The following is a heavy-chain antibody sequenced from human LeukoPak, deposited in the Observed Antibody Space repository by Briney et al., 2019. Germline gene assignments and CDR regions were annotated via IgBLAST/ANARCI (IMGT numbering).Heavy chain of an antibody. V-gene: IGHV4-4*07. CDR2: IYTSGGT. CDR1: GGSISSYY. CDR3: ARDGGYSSSWYPLDD. Sequence: SETLSLTCTVSGGSISSYYWSWIRQPAGKGLEWIGRIYTSGGTNYNPSLKSRVTMSVDTSKNQFSLKLSSVTAADTAVYYCARDGGYSSSWYPLDDWGQGTLVTVSS. J-gene: IGHJ4*02. D-gene: IGHD6-13*01.